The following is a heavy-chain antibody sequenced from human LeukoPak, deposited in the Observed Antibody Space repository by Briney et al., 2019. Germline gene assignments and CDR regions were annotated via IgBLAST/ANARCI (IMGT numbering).Heavy chain of an antibody. Sequence: SETLSLTCTVSGGSISSYYWSWIRQPTGKGLEWIGYIYYSGSTNYNPSLKSRVTISVDTSKNQFSLKLSSVTAADTAVYYCARATWIAAAGHWGQGTLVTVSS. CDR3: ARATWIAAAGH. D-gene: IGHD6-13*01. V-gene: IGHV4-59*08. CDR2: IYYSGST. CDR1: GGSISSYY. J-gene: IGHJ4*02.